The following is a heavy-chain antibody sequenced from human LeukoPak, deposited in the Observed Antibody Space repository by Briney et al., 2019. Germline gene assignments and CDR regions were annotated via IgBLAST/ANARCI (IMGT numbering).Heavy chain of an antibody. D-gene: IGHD1-26*01. J-gene: IGHJ4*02. V-gene: IGHV3-7*01. CDR2: INQDSKTK. CDR3: ARDQSGSLDY. Sequence: GGSLRLSCATSGFTFSNTWMAWVRQAPGKGLEWVANINQDSKTKQYVDSVKSQVTTSRDNAKNSLFLQMSSLTVEDTGIYYCARDQSGSLDYWGQGTLVTVSS. CDR1: GFTFSNTW.